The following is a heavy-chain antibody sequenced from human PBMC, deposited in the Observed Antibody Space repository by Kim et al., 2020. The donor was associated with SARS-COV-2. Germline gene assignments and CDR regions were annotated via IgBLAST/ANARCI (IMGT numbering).Heavy chain of an antibody. V-gene: IGHV3-30*18. Sequence: GGSLRLSCAASGFTFSSYGMHWVRQAPGKGLEWVAVISYDGSNKYYADSVKGRFTISRDNSKNTLYLQMNSLRAEDTAVYYCAKERLKYCSSTSCYDWYFDLWGRGTLVTVSS. J-gene: IGHJ2*01. CDR2: ISYDGSNK. CDR1: GFTFSSYG. CDR3: AKERLKYCSSTSCYDWYFDL. D-gene: IGHD2-2*01.